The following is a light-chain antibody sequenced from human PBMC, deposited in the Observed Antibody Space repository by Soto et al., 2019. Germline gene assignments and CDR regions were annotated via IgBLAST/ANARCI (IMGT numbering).Light chain of an antibody. CDR1: QGISNF. Sequence: DIQMTQSPSSLSASVGDRVTITCRASQGISNFLAWYQQKPGKVPKLLISAATTLQSEVPSRFSGSGSGTDFTLTITSLQPEAVATYYCQTYSSVITFGQATRLEIK. V-gene: IGKV1-27*01. CDR3: QTYSSVIT. J-gene: IGKJ5*01. CDR2: AAT.